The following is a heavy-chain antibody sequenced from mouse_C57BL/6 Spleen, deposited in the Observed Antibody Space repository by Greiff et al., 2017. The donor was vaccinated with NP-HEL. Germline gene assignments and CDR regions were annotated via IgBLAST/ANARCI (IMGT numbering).Heavy chain of an antibody. CDR2: IDPSDSYT. J-gene: IGHJ2*01. CDR3: ARSVYDYDDY. D-gene: IGHD2-4*01. Sequence: VQLQQPGAELVMPGASVKLSCKASGYTFTSYWMHWVKQRPGQGLEWIGEIDPSDSYTNYNQKFKGKSTLTVDKSSSTAYMQLSSLTSEDSAVYYCARSVYDYDDYWGQGTTLTVSS. V-gene: IGHV1-69*01. CDR1: GYTFTSYW.